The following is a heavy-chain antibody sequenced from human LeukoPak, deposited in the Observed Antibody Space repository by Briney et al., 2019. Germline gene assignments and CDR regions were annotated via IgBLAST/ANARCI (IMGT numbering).Heavy chain of an antibody. CDR3: AKDEGYSSSWYRD. CDR1: GLTFSSYG. D-gene: IGHD6-13*01. J-gene: IGHJ4*02. V-gene: IGHV3-33*06. CDR2: IWYDGSNK. Sequence: PGGSLRLSCAASGLTFSSYGMHWVRQAPGKGLEWVAVIWYDGSNKYYADSVKGRFTISRDNSKNTLYLQMNSLRAEDTAVYYCAKDEGYSSSWYRDWGQGTLVTVSS.